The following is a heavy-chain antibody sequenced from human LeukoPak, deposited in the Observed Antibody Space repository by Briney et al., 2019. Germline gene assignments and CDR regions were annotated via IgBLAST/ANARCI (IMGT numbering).Heavy chain of an antibody. Sequence: PSETLSLTCAVYGGSFSGYYWSWIRQPPGKGLEWIGEINHSGSTNYNPSLKSRVTISVDTSKNQFSLKLSSVTAADTAVYYCAREAPSGYRYYYGMDVRGQGTTVTVSS. CDR2: INHSGST. CDR3: AREAPSGYRYYYGMDV. J-gene: IGHJ6*02. V-gene: IGHV4-34*01. CDR1: GGSFSGYY. D-gene: IGHD3-22*01.